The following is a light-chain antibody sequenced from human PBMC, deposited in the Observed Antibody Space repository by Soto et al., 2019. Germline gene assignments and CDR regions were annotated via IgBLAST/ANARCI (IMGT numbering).Light chain of an antibody. V-gene: IGLV2-14*01. CDR3: SSYTSSSTLLV. J-gene: IGLJ1*01. CDR2: EVS. CDR1: SSDVGAYNY. Sequence: QPASVSGSPGQSITISCTGTSSDVGAYNYVSWYQQHPGKAPKLMIYEVSNRPSGVSNRFSGSTSGNTASLTISGLQAEDEADYYCSSYTSSSTLLVFGTGTKLTVL.